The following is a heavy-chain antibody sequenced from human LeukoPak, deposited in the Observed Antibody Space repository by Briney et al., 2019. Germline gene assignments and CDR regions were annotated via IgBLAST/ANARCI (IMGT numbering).Heavy chain of an antibody. CDR1: GGSFSGYY. D-gene: IGHD6-13*01. CDR2: INHSGST. CDR3: ARGVRAAAGTIFHY. J-gene: IGHJ4*02. V-gene: IGHV4-34*01. Sequence: PSETLSLTCAVYGGSFSGYYWSWIRQPPGKGLEWIGEINHSGSTNYNPSLKSRVTISVDTSKNQFFLKLSSVTAADTAVYYCARGVRAAAGTIFHYWGQGTLVTVSS.